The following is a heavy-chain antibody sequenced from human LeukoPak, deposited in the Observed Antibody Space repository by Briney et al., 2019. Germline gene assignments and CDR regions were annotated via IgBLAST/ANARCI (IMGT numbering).Heavy chain of an antibody. CDR2: ITPIFGTA. CDR3: ARDTLAEGNAFDI. CDR1: GGTFSSYA. J-gene: IGHJ3*02. Sequence: SSVKVSCKASGGTFSSYAISWVRQARGQGLDWMGGITPIFGTANYAQKFQGRVTIPADESTSTASMELSSLRSEDPAVYYCARDTLAEGNAFDIWGQGTMVTVSS. V-gene: IGHV1-69*13. D-gene: IGHD6-13*01.